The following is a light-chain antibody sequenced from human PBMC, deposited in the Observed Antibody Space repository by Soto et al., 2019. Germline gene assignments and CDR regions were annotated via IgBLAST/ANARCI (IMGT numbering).Light chain of an antibody. Sequence: DIQMTQSPSTLSASVGDRVTITCRASQSISSWLAWYQQKPGKAPKRLIYAASSLQSGVPSRFSGSGSGTEFNLTISILQPEDFATYYCLHHNSYPLTLGQGTRLGL. CDR1: QSISSW. CDR3: LHHNSYPLT. V-gene: IGKV1-5*01. J-gene: IGKJ5*01. CDR2: AAS.